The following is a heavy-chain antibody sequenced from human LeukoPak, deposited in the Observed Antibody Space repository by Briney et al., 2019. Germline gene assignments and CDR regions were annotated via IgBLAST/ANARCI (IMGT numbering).Heavy chain of an antibody. D-gene: IGHD5-12*01. CDR3: ARDPGGSDWFDP. CDR1: EFTFSSYW. V-gene: IGHV3-7*01. CDR2: IKQDGSEK. Sequence: PGGSLRLSCAASEFTFSSYWMTWVRQAPGKGLEWVANIKQDGSEKYYVDSVKGRFTISRDNAKNSLYLQMNSLRAEDTAVYYCARDPGGSDWFDPWGQGTLVTVSS. J-gene: IGHJ5*02.